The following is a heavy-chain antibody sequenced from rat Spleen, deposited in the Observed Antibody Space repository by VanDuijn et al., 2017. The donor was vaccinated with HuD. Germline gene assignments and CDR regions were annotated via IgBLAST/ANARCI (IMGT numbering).Heavy chain of an antibody. CDR2: ISNDVTTT. J-gene: IGHJ4*01. CDR3: TREDYYVMDA. CDR1: GFTFSGYY. V-gene: IGHV5-29*01. Sequence: EVQLVESDGGLVQPGRSLKLSCAASGFTFSGYYMACVRHAPTKGLEWVATISNDVTTTYYRDSVKGRFTISRDNAKSTLYLQMDSLRSEDTATYYCTREDYYVMDAWGQGASVTVSS.